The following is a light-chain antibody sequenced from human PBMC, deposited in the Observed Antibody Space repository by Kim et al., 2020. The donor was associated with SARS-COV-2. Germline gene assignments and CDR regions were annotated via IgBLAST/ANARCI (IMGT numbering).Light chain of an antibody. CDR1: PSVRTN. V-gene: IGKV3-15*01. CDR2: RAS. CDR3: QQYDNWPPRVT. J-gene: IGKJ5*01. Sequence: PGERATLPCRARPSVRTNLARYQPKPGQAPRVLIYRASTRATGIPPRFSGSGSGTEFTLTISSLQSEDFAVYYCQQYDNWPPRVTFGQGTRLEIK.